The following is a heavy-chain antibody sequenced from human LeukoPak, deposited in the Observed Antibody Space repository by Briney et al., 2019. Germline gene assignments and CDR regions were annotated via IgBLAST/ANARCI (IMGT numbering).Heavy chain of an antibody. V-gene: IGHV3-48*03. CDR1: GFIFSSYE. D-gene: IGHD3-22*01. Sequence: GGSLRLSCAASGFIFSSYEMNWVRQAPGKGLGWVSYISSSGSTIYYADSVKGRFTISRDNAKNSLYLQMNSLRVEDTAVYYCARLFYYDSSGVYGMDVWGQGTTVTVSS. CDR2: ISSSGSTI. J-gene: IGHJ6*02. CDR3: ARLFYYDSSGVYGMDV.